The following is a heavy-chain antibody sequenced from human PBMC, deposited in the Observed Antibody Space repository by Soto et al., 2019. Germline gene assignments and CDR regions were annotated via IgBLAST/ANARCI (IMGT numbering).Heavy chain of an antibody. D-gene: IGHD3-3*01. CDR1: GYIFISNA. Sequence: ASVKVSCKASGYIFISNAVSWVRQAPGQGLEWMGWINAYSGNTKFPQKFQGRVTLTTDTSTSTAHMELRSLRSDDTAVYYCARDHDFWSGHGHWGQGTLVTVSS. J-gene: IGHJ4*02. CDR3: ARDHDFWSGHGH. V-gene: IGHV1-18*01. CDR2: INAYSGNT.